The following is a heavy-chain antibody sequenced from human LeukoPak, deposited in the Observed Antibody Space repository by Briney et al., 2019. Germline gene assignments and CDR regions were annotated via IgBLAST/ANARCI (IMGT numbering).Heavy chain of an antibody. CDR3: ARDGYCSGGSCYGYYFDY. CDR1: GFTFSDYY. D-gene: IGHD2-15*01. V-gene: IGHV3-11*01. Sequence: GGSLRLSCAASGFTFSDYYMSWVRQAPGKGLEWVSYISSSGSTIYYADSVKGRFTISRDNAKNSLYLQMNSLRAQDTAVYYCARDGYCSGGSCYGYYFDYWGQGTLVTVSS. CDR2: ISSSGSTI. J-gene: IGHJ4*02.